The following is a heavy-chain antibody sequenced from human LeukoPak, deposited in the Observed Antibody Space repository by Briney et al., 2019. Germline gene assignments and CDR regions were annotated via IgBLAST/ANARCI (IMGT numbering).Heavy chain of an antibody. CDR3: ARDPHCGGDCYSDY. CDR2: ISSSGSTI. CDR1: EFTFSDYY. Sequence: GGSLRLSCAASEFTFSDYYMSWIRQAPGKGLGWVSYISSSGSTIYYADSVKGRFTISRDNAKNSLYLQMNSLRAEDTAVYYCARDPHCGGDCYSDYWGQGTLVTVSS. D-gene: IGHD2-21*02. J-gene: IGHJ4*02. V-gene: IGHV3-11*01.